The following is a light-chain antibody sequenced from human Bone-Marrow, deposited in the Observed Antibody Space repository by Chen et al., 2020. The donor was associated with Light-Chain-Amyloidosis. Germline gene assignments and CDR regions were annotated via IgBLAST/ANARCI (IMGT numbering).Light chain of an antibody. Sequence: SYVLTQPSSVSVAPGQTATIACGGNNIGSTSVHWYQQTPGQAPLLVVYDDSDRPSGIPEQLSGSNSGNTATLTISRVEAGDEAEYYCQVWDRSSDRPMFGGGTKLTVL. CDR2: DDS. V-gene: IGLV3-21*02. J-gene: IGLJ3*02. CDR3: QVWDRSSDRPM. CDR1: NIGSTS.